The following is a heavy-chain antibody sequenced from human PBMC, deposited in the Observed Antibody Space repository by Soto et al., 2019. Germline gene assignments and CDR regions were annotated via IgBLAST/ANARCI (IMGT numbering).Heavy chain of an antibody. CDR1: GDSVSSNSAT. D-gene: IGHD6-6*01. V-gene: IGHV6-1*01. J-gene: IGHJ4*02. Sequence: SQTLSLTCAISGDSVSSNSATWNWIRQSPSRGLEWLGRTYYRSKWYNEYAASVKSRITINPDTSKNQFSLRLISVTPEDTALYYCAGGGYSSSSAIDYWGQGTLVTVSS. CDR2: TYYRSKWYN. CDR3: AGGGYSSSSAIDY.